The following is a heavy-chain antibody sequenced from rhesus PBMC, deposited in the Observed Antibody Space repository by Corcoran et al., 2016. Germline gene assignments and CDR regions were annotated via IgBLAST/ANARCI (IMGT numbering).Heavy chain of an antibody. CDR1: GGSFNTYW. CDR3: ARSVAGLDF. CDR2: INGNSGIT. Sequence: QVQLQESGPGLVRPSETLSLTCAVSGGSFNTYWWSWIRQPPGKGLEWIGEINGNSGITNYNPSLKSRVTISKDASENQFSLKLISVTAADTAVYSCARSVAGLDFWGQGLLVTVSS. V-gene: IGHV4-80*01. D-gene: IGHD4-29*01. J-gene: IGHJ4*01.